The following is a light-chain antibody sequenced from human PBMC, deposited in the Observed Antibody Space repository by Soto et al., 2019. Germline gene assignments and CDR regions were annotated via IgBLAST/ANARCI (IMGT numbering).Light chain of an antibody. CDR2: WAS. Sequence: DVVMTQSPDSLAVSLGERATINCKSSQSVLYSSSNKNYLAWYQQKPGQPPKLLIYWASTRESGVPDRFSGSGSGTDFTLTIVSLQAEDVAVYYCQQYYSIPLTFGGGTNVEIK. V-gene: IGKV4-1*01. CDR1: QSVLYSSSNKNY. J-gene: IGKJ4*01. CDR3: QQYYSIPLT.